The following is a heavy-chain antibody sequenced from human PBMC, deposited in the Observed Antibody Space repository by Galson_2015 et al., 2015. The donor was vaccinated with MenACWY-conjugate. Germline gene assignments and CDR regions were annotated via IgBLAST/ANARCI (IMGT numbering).Heavy chain of an antibody. V-gene: IGHV3-23*01. CDR2: LSDSGGYT. CDR3: AKVAGYCSDDTCYSDY. J-gene: IGHJ4*02. D-gene: IGHD2-15*01. Sequence: SLRLSCAASGFTFSSFAMSWVRQAPGKGLEWVSALSDSGGYTHNADSLEGRVTNSRDNPLRTLCLQTNSLRAEDTAVYYCAKVAGYCSDDTCYSDYWGQGTLVTVSS. CDR1: GFTFSSFA.